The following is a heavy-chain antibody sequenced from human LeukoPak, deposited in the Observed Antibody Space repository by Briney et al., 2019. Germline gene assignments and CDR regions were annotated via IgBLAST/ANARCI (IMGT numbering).Heavy chain of an antibody. Sequence: PGGSLRLSCAASGFTFSSYSMNWVRQAPGKGLEWVSSISSSSSYIYYADSVKGRFTISRDNAKNSLYLQMNSLRAEDTAVYYCARADSSWYWGWFDPWGQGILVTVSS. CDR1: GFTFSSYS. J-gene: IGHJ5*02. D-gene: IGHD6-13*01. CDR3: ARADSSWYWGWFDP. CDR2: ISSSSSYI. V-gene: IGHV3-21*04.